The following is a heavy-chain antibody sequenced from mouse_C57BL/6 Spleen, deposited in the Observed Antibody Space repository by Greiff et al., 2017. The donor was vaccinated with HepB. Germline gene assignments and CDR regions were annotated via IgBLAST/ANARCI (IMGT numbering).Heavy chain of an antibody. D-gene: IGHD1-3*01. CDR1: GFTFSDYG. CDR2: ISSGSSSI. Sequence: EVLLVESGGGLVKPGGSLKLSCAASGFTFSDYGMHWVRQAPEKGLEWVAYISSGSSSIYYADTVKGRFTISRDNAKNNLFLQMTILRSEDTAMYYCARPGVGRDDAMDYWGQGTSVTVSS. V-gene: IGHV5-17*01. CDR3: ARPGVGRDDAMDY. J-gene: IGHJ4*01.